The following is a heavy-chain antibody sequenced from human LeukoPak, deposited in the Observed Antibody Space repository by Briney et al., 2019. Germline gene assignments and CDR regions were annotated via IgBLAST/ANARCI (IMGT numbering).Heavy chain of an antibody. Sequence: SGGSLRLSCAASGFTFSSYGMSWVRQAPGKGLEWVSGISGSGGSTYYADSVKGRFTISRDNSKNTLYLQMNSLRAEDTAVYYCARQHHRVHYYYGMDVWGQGTTVTVSS. CDR2: ISGSGGST. CDR3: ARQHHRVHYYYGMDV. J-gene: IGHJ6*02. D-gene: IGHD1-1*01. V-gene: IGHV3-23*01. CDR1: GFTFSSYG.